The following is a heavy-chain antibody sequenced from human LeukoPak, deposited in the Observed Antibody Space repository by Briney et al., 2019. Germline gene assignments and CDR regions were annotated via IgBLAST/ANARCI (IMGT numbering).Heavy chain of an antibody. CDR1: DGSISSGGYY. Sequence: SETLSLTCSVSDGSISSGGYYWSWIRQPPGKGLEWIGYISDSGTTYYNPSLRSRLTISVDMSKNQFSLRLSSVTAADTAVYYCAREGHCSSTSCYVLDYWGQGTLVTVSS. J-gene: IGHJ4*02. D-gene: IGHD2-2*01. CDR2: ISDSGTT. V-gene: IGHV4-31*03. CDR3: AREGHCSSTSCYVLDY.